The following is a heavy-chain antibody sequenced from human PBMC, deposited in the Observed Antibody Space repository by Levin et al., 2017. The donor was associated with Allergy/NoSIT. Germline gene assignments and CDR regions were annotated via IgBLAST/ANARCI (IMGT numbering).Heavy chain of an antibody. V-gene: IGHV3-15*04. Sequence: GESLKISCAASGFTFSNAYMSWVRQAPGKGLEWVGRIAIKTDGGATDYAAPVKGRFTVSRDDSKNTLFLQMNSLITEDTGVYYCTSHHYWLPTGWGQGTLVTVSS. J-gene: IGHJ4*02. CDR1: GFTFSNAY. CDR3: TSHHYWLPTG. CDR2: IAIKTDGGAT. D-gene: IGHD2-8*02.